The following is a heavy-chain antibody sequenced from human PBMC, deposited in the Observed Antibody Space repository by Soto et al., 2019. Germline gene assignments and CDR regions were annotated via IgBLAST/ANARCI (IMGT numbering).Heavy chain of an antibody. Sequence: SVKVSCKASGGTFSSYAISWVRQAPGQGLEWMGGIIPIFGTANYAQKFQGRVTITADESTSTAYMELSSLRSEDTAVYYCARETLGYCSSTSCLNWFDPWGQGTLVTVSS. D-gene: IGHD2-2*01. CDR2: IIPIFGTA. CDR3: ARETLGYCSSTSCLNWFDP. CDR1: GGTFSSYA. V-gene: IGHV1-69*13. J-gene: IGHJ5*02.